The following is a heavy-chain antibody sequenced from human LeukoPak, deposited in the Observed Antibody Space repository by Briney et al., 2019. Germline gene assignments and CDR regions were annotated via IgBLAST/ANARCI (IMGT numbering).Heavy chain of an antibody. D-gene: IGHD5-12*01. CDR1: GGSISTYS. J-gene: IGHJ4*02. CDR3: ARDTTVASGMQY. Sequence: PSETLSLTCTVSGGSISTYSWSWVRQTPDKGLEWIGSIVSTATKYNPSLESRVAISVDTSKNQFSLRLNSLTTADTASYFCARDTTVASGMQYWSPGTLVTVSS. CDR2: IVSTAT. V-gene: IGHV4-59*01.